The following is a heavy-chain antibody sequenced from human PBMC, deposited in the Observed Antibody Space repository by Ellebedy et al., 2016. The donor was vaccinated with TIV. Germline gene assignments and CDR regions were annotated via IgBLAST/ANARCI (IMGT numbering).Heavy chain of an antibody. Sequence: ASVKVSXKASGYSFTSYYIHWVRQAPGQGLEWVGLIKPSSGTTSFTQKFQGRATLTRDTSTSTVYMELSSLRSEDTAAYYCARARGIVVVITAYFDYWGQGTLVTVSS. CDR1: GYSFTSYY. D-gene: IGHD3-22*01. V-gene: IGHV1-46*01. J-gene: IGHJ4*02. CDR2: IKPSSGTT. CDR3: ARARGIVVVITAYFDY.